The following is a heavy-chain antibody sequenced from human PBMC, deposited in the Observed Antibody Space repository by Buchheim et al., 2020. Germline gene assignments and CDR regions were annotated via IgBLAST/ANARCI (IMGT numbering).Heavy chain of an antibody. CDR1: GFSLSTSGVG. V-gene: IGHV2-5*02. J-gene: IGHJ6*02. CDR3: APSDQRYSSSWSLYYGMDV. D-gene: IGHD6-13*01. Sequence: QITLKESGPTLVKPTQTLTLTCTFSGFSLSTSGVGVGWIRQPPGKALEWLALIYWDDDKRYSPSLKSRLTITKDTSKNQVVLTMTNMDPVDPATYYCAPSDQRYSSSWSLYYGMDVWGQGTT. CDR2: IYWDDDK.